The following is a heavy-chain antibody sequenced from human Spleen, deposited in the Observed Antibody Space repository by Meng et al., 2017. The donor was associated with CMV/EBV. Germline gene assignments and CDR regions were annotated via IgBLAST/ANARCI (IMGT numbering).Heavy chain of an antibody. CDR3: ARDRIGYCSSTSCYNPPDY. CDR1: GYSFTGYS. Sequence: GGSLRLSCKASGYSFTGYSVHWVRQAPGQGLEWLGIINPSGGNTYYAHKFRGRVTMTRDTSTSTVYMELSSLRFEDTAVYYCARDRIGYCSSTSCYNPPDYWGQGTLVTVSS. D-gene: IGHD2-2*01. V-gene: IGHV1-46*01. J-gene: IGHJ4*02. CDR2: INPSGGNT.